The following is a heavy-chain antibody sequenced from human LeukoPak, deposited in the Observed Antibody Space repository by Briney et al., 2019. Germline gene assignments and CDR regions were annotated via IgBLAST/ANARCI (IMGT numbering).Heavy chain of an antibody. CDR3: ARELYSYGPFYYYYYYMDV. Sequence: ASVKVSCKASGYTLTSYVISWVRQAPGQGVEWMGWISAYNGNTNYAQKLQGRVTMTTDTSTSTAYMELSSLRSDDTAVYYCARELYSYGPFYYYYYYMDVWGKGTTVTVSS. CDR1: GYTLTSYV. D-gene: IGHD5-18*01. V-gene: IGHV1-18*01. CDR2: ISAYNGNT. J-gene: IGHJ6*03.